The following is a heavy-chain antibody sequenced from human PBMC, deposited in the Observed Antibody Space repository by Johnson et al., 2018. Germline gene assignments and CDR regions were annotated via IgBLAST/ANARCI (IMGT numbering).Heavy chain of an antibody. Sequence: QVQLVQSGGGVVQPGRSLRLSCAASGCTFSSYGMHWVRQAPGKGLEWVTFISYDGSNKYYADSVKGRFTISRDNSKNTLPLQMNSMRAEETAIYYCAKFTGGDWVGSVDVWGQGTMVTVSS. D-gene: IGHD2-21*02. V-gene: IGHV3-30*18. CDR2: ISYDGSNK. CDR1: GCTFSSYG. J-gene: IGHJ3*01. CDR3: AKFTGGDWVGSVDV.